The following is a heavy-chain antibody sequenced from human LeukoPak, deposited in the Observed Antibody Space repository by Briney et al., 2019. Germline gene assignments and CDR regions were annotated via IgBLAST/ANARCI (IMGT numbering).Heavy chain of an antibody. D-gene: IGHD1-26*01. V-gene: IGHV1-2*02. J-gene: IGHJ4*02. CDR1: GYTFKDYH. Sequence: ASVKVSCKASGYTFKDYHIHWVRQAPGQGLEWMGWIKPNSGGTKYAQKFQGRVTMTRDTSIGTAYMELSSLRSDDTAVYYCARMVGATRLDYWGQGTLVTVSS. CDR2: IKPNSGGT. CDR3: ARMVGATRLDY.